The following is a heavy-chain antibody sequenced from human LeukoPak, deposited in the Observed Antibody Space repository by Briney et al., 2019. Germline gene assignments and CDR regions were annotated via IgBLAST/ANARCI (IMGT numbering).Heavy chain of an antibody. V-gene: IGHV3-7*01. CDR3: AKDGRYSYGPEYDY. CDR1: GFTFSSYW. J-gene: IGHJ4*02. Sequence: GGSLRLSCAASGFTFSSYWMSWVRQAPGKGLEWVANIKQDGSEKYYVDSVKGRFTISRDNAKNSLYLQMNSLRAEDTAVYYCAKDGRYSYGPEYDYWGQGTLVTVSS. D-gene: IGHD5-18*01. CDR2: IKQDGSEK.